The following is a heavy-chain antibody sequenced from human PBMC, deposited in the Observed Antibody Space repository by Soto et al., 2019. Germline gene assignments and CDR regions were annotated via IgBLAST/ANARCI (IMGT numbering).Heavy chain of an antibody. CDR1: GFTFSHAW. CDR3: APEGSSFYYFDY. CDR2: IKSRSQGGAA. Sequence: EVHLVESGGGLVKPGGSLSLSCTASGFTFSHAWITWVRQAPGKGLEWVGHIKSRSQGGAADYAEPVKGRFTISRDDSKNTVFLQLDSLKSEDTAVYYCAPEGSSFYYFDYWGQGTLVTVSS. D-gene: IGHD6-13*01. V-gene: IGHV3-15*01. J-gene: IGHJ4*02.